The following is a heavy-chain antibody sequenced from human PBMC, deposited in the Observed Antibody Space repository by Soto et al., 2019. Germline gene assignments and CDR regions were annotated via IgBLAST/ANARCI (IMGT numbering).Heavy chain of an antibody. V-gene: IGHV1-2*02. D-gene: IGHD2-15*01. Sequence: ASVKVSCKASGYTFAGYYMHWVREAPGQGLEWMGWINPNSGGTNYAQKFQGRVTMTRDTSISTAYMELSRLRSDDTAVYYCARVNVVVVAATREYYFDYWGQGTLVTVSS. CDR1: GYTFAGYY. CDR2: INPNSGGT. J-gene: IGHJ4*02. CDR3: ARVNVVVVAATREYYFDY.